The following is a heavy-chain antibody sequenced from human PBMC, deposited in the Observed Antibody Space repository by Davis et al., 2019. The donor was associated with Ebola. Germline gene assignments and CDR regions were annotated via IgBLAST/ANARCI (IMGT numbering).Heavy chain of an antibody. J-gene: IGHJ4*02. CDR3: AKLNTVTTWPVVGY. Sequence: GESLKISCAASGFTLSSHSMTWVRQAPGKGLEWVSSISSSSNYIYYADSVKGRFTISRDNSKNTLYLQMNSLRAEDTAVYYCAKLNTVTTWPVVGYWGQGTLVTVSS. D-gene: IGHD4-11*01. CDR1: GFTLSSHS. CDR2: ISSSSNYI. V-gene: IGHV3-21*04.